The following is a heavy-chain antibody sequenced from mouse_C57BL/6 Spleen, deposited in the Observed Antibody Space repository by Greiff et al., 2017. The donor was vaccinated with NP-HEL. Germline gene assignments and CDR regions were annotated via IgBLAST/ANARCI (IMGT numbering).Heavy chain of an antibody. CDR3: ARGGKYGYDGPDAMDY. CDR2: IWTGGGA. D-gene: IGHD2-2*01. V-gene: IGHV2-9-1*01. J-gene: IGHJ4*01. CDR1: GFSLTSYA. Sequence: VQLQQSGPGLVAPSQSLSITCTVSGFSLTSYAISWVRQPPGKGLEWLGNIWTGGGANYNSALNSRLSISKDNSKSQVFLKMNSLQTDDTARYYCARGGKYGYDGPDAMDYWGQGTSVTVSS.